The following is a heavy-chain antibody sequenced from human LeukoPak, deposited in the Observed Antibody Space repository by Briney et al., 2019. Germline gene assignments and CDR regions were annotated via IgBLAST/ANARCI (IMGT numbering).Heavy chain of an antibody. D-gene: IGHD3-22*01. V-gene: IGHV3-7*01. Sequence: GGSLRLSCAASGFTFSSYWMSWVRQAPGKGLGWVANIKQDGSEKYYVDSAKGRFTISRDNAKNSLYLQMNSLRAEDTAVYYCARDYYDSSGYYLFDYWGQGTLVTVSS. J-gene: IGHJ4*02. CDR2: IKQDGSEK. CDR1: GFTFSSYW. CDR3: ARDYYDSSGYYLFDY.